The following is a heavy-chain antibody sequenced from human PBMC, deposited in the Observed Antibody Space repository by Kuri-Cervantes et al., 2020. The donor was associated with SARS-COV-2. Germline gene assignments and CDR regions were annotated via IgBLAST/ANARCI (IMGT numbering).Heavy chain of an antibody. D-gene: IGHD3-3*01. CDR3: ARDKDFWSGPGANWFNP. J-gene: IGHJ5*02. V-gene: IGHV1-18*01. Sequence: ASVNVSCKASGYTFTSYGISWVRQAPGQGLEWMGWISAYNGNTNYAQKLQGRVTVTTDTSTGTAYMELRSLRSDDTAVYYCARDKDFWSGPGANWFNPWGQGTLVTVSS. CDR2: ISAYNGNT. CDR1: GYTFTSYG.